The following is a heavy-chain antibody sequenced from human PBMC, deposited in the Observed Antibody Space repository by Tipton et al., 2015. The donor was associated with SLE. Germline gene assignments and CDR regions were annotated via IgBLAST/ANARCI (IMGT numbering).Heavy chain of an antibody. V-gene: IGHV3-21*01. CDR2: ISSGSDYI. D-gene: IGHD3-16*01. J-gene: IGHJ4*02. CDR3: ARDLPLGGEFDY. CDR1: GFTFSNYS. Sequence: SLRLSCAASGFTFSNYSMNWVRQAPGKGLEWVSSISSGSDYIYYADSVKGRFTISRDNASSSLYLQMNSLRAEDTAVYYCARDLPLGGEFDYWGQGTLVTVSS.